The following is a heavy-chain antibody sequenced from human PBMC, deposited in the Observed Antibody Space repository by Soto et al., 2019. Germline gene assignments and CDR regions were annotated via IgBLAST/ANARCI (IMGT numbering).Heavy chain of an antibody. CDR1: GYTFTNYA. J-gene: IGHJ4*02. V-gene: IGHV1-18*01. CDR3: ARDSQYSTSWKGFDS. CDR2: VNTYNGNP. Sequence: QVQLVQSGGELKKPGASVKVSCKASGYTFTNYAISWVRQAPGRWLEWMGWVNTYNGNPNYAQIFQGRVTMTTDTSTGTAYMELRSLKSYDSAFYYCARDSQYSTSWKGFDSWGQGTLVTVSS. D-gene: IGHD6-13*01.